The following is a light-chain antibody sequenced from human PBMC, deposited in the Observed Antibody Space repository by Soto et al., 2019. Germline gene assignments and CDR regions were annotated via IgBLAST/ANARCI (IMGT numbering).Light chain of an antibody. CDR2: GAS. CDR1: QSVSSN. V-gene: IGKV3-15*01. J-gene: IGKJ5*01. CDR3: QQRSNWPPIT. Sequence: EIVMTQSPATLSVSPGERATFSCRASQSVSSNLAWYQQKPGQAPRLLIHGASTRAPGFPARFSGSGSGTDFTLTISSLEPEDAAVYYCQQRSNWPPITFGQGTRLEI.